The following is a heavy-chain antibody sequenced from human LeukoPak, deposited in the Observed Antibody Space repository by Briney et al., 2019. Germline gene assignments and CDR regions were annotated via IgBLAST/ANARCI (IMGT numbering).Heavy chain of an antibody. CDR3: ARGLAL. CDR2: ISDGGNTT. V-gene: IGHV3-74*01. Sequence: GGSLRLSCATSGFTFSSYWMHWVRQAPGKGLVWVSRISDGGNTTGYAESVKGRFAISRDNAKNILYLQMNSLRAEDTAVYYCARGLALWGQGTLVTVSS. CDR1: GFTFSSYW. J-gene: IGHJ5*02.